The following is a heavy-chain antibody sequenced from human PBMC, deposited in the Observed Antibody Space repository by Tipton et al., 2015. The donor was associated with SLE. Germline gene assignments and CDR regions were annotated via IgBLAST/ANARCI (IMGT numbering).Heavy chain of an antibody. CDR1: GGSISPYY. Sequence: TLSLTCTVSGGSISPYYWSWLRQPPGGGLEWIGCIYYSGSTNYNPSLKSRVTISVDTSKNHFSLKLSSVTAADTAVYYCASDEGHGQWSWYFDLWGRGTLVTVSS. CDR2: IYYSGST. J-gene: IGHJ2*01. V-gene: IGHV4-59*01. D-gene: IGHD2-15*01. CDR3: ASDEGHGQWSWYFDL.